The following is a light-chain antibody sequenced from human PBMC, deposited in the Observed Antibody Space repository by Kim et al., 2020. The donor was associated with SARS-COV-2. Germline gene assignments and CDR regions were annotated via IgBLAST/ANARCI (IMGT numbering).Light chain of an antibody. CDR2: HVN. CDR3: CSYAGNYKVV. J-gene: IGLJ3*02. V-gene: IGLV2-11*01. CDR1: NSDVGDYDY. Sequence: GQSVPISCTGTNSDVGDYDYVSWYRHHPGKAPKLMIYHVNKRPSAVPDRFSGSKSGNTASLTISGLQAEDEADYYCCSYAGNYKVVFGGGTQLTVL.